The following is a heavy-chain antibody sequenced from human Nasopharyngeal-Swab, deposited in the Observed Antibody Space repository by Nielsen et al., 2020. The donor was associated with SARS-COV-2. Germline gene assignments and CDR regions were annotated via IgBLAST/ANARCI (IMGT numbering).Heavy chain of an antibody. J-gene: IGHJ5*02. CDR2: TWYRSKWHY. CDR1: GDSVSSNTAA. D-gene: IGHD2-15*01. Sequence: SQTLSLTCAISGDSVSSNTAAWSWIRQSPSRGLEWLGRTWYRSKWHYDYAESVKSRITINPDTTKNQFYLQLNSVTPEDTAVYYCARGSQGTRWSWGRGTLVTVSS. V-gene: IGHV6-1*01. CDR3: ARGSQGTRWS.